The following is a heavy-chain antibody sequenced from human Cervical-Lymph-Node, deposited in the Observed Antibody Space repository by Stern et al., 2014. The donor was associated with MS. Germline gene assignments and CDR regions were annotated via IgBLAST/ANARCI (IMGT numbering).Heavy chain of an antibody. D-gene: IGHD6-13*01. Sequence: QLQLQEWGAGLLNPSETLSLTCAVYGGSFNNYHWSWIRQPPGKGLEWIGEINDRGSTNYDPSLKSRVTISTGTSKNQFYLKLSSVTAADTAVYYCARGGSNWYIDYWGQGTLVIVSP. V-gene: IGHV4-34*01. CDR1: GGSFNNYH. CDR3: ARGGSNWYIDY. J-gene: IGHJ4*02. CDR2: INDRGST.